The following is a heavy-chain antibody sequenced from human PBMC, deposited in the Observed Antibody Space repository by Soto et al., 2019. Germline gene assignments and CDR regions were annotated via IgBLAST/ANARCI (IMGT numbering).Heavy chain of an antibody. D-gene: IGHD6-19*01. Sequence: QVQLQQSGPGLVEPSGTLSLTCAVSGGSVNSPNWWNWVRQPPETGLEWIGEMHHSGSSNYNPSLKTRLTLSVDKSNNELSMNLNSVTAADTAIYYCGRANSSGSPIESWGQGILVTVSS. V-gene: IGHV4-4*02. J-gene: IGHJ4*02. CDR2: MHHSGSS. CDR1: GGSVNSPNW. CDR3: GRANSSGSPIES.